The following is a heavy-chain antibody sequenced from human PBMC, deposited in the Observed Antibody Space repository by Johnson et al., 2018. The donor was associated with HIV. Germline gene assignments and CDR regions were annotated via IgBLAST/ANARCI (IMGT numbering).Heavy chain of an antibody. Sequence: QVQLVESGGGVVQPGGSLRLSCAASGFTFSSYGILWVRQAPGKGLEWVAVIWYDGSNKYYADSVKGRFTISRDNSKNTLYLQMNSLRAEDTAVFYCAKIVATSDDVFDIWGQGTMVTVSS. V-gene: IGHV3-30*02. D-gene: IGHD5-12*01. J-gene: IGHJ3*02. CDR3: AKIVATSDDVFDI. CDR2: IWYDGSNK. CDR1: GFTFSSYG.